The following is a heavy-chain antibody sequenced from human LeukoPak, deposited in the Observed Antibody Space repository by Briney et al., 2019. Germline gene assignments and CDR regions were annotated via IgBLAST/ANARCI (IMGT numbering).Heavy chain of an antibody. CDR2: IASDGST. CDR1: GFTFSSYW. D-gene: IGHD1-26*01. CDR3: IGSGGWPGY. V-gene: IGHV3-74*01. J-gene: IGHJ4*02. Sequence: GRSLRLSCAASGFTFSSYWMHWVRQDAGKWLVWVSRIASDGSTVYADSVKGRFTISRDNAKDTVYLQMNSLRVEDTAVYYCIGSGGWPGYWGQGTLVTVSS.